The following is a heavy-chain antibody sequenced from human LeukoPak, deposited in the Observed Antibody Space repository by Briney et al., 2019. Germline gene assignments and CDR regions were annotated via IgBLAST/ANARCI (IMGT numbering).Heavy chain of an antibody. CDR3: ARVRFLEWFNYYGMDV. CDR2: ISGYNGNT. Sequence: ASVKVSCTASGYTFTSYGISWVRQAPGQGLEWMGWISGYNGNTNYAQTLQGRVTMTTDTSTSTDYMELRSLRSDDTAVYYCARVRFLEWFNYYGMDVWGQGTTVTVSS. J-gene: IGHJ6*02. V-gene: IGHV1-18*01. CDR1: GYTFTSYG. D-gene: IGHD3-3*01.